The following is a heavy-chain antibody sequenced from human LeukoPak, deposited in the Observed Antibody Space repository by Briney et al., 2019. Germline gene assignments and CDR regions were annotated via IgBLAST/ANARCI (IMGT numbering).Heavy chain of an antibody. CDR1: GFTFSYYT. CDR2: ISYDGSNK. CDR3: ARVLNYYDSSGYYFSY. V-gene: IGHV3-30-3*01. J-gene: IGHJ4*02. D-gene: IGHD3-22*01. Sequence: PGWSLRLSCAASGFTFSYYTMHWVRQAPGKGREWLAVISYDGSNKYYADSVKGRFTISRDNSKNTLYLQMNSRRAEDTAVYYCARVLNYYDSSGYYFSYWGQGTLVTVSS.